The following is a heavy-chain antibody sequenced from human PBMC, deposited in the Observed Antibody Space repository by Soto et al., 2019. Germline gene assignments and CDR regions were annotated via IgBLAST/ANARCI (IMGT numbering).Heavy chain of an antibody. CDR3: ARDLGAVDTAMVMNY. CDR1: GFTFSSYA. J-gene: IGHJ4*02. D-gene: IGHD5-18*01. Sequence: GSLRLSCAASGFTFSSYAMSWVRQAPGKGLEWVSAISGSGGSTYYADSVKGRFTISRDNSKNTLYLQMNSLRAEDTAVYYCARDLGAVDTAMVMNYWGQGTLVTVSS. V-gene: IGHV3-23*01. CDR2: ISGSGGST.